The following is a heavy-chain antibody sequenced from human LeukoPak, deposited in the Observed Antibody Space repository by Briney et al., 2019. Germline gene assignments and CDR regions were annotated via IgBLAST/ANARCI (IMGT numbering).Heavy chain of an antibody. Sequence: PGGSLRLSCAASGFIFSNSAIHWVRQSPGKGLERVAFISEDGTKKFYVDSVKDRFTISRDNSKNTLYLQMTSLRPEDTAVYYCAKDILPGVGSFDYWGQGTLVTVSS. CDR1: GFIFSNSA. CDR3: AKDILPGVGSFDY. D-gene: IGHD2-2*02. V-gene: IGHV3-30*02. CDR2: ISEDGTKK. J-gene: IGHJ4*02.